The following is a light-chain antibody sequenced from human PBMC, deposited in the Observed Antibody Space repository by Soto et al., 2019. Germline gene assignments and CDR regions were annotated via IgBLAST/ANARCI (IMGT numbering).Light chain of an antibody. CDR2: AAS. CDR1: QSISSY. V-gene: IGKV1-39*01. Sequence: DIQMTQSPSSLSASVGDRVTITCRASQSISSYLNWYQQKPGKAPKLLIYAASSLQSGVPSRFSGSGSGTDFTLTISSLKPEDFATYYCQKSYRTPPLTFGGGTKVEIK. J-gene: IGKJ4*01. CDR3: QKSYRTPPLT.